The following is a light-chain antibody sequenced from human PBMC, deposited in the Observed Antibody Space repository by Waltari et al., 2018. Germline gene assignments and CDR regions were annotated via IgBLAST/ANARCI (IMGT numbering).Light chain of an antibody. CDR3: GTWDSSLSAGV. Sequence: QSVLTQPPSVSAAPGQKVTISCPGSSSNIGNNYVSWSQQLPGTAPKLLIYDNKKRPAGIPDRCSCSKSGTSATLGITGLQTGDEADYYCGTWDSSLSAGVFGGGTKLTVL. CDR1: SSNIGNNY. CDR2: DNK. J-gene: IGLJ2*01. V-gene: IGLV1-51*01.